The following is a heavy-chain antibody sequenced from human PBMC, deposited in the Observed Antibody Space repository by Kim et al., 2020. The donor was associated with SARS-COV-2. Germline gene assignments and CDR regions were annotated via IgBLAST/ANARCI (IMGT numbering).Heavy chain of an antibody. CDR3: ARVGYRSGGSCYGYWFDP. D-gene: IGHD2-15*01. J-gene: IGHJ5*02. CDR1: GGSISSYY. CDR2: IYYSGST. Sequence: SETLSLTCTVSGGSISSYYWSWIRQPPGKGLEWIGYIYYSGSTNYNPSLKSRVTISVDTSKNQFSLKLSSVTAADTAVYYCARVGYRSGGSCYGYWFDPWGQGTLVTVSS. V-gene: IGHV4-59*13.